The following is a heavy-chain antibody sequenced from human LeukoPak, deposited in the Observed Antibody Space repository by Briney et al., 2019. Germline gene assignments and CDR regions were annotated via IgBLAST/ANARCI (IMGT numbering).Heavy chain of an antibody. CDR3: ARLRRGISGYYYRLFDS. J-gene: IGHJ4*02. CDR1: GGSISSSSYY. Sequence: SETLSLTCTLSGGSISSSSYYWGWIRQPPGKGLEWIGSIYYSGSTYYNPSLKSRVTISVDTSKNQFSLKLSSVTAADTAVYYCARLRRGISGYYYRLFDSWGQGSPVTVSS. D-gene: IGHD3-22*01. V-gene: IGHV4-39*07. CDR2: IYYSGST.